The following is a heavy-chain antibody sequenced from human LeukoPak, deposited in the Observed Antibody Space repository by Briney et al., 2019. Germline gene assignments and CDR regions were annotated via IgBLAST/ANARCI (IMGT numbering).Heavy chain of an antibody. CDR3: ARANNWNYALGY. J-gene: IGHJ4*02. CDR2: ISTGNGNT. V-gene: IGHV1-18*01. CDR1: GGTFSSYA. Sequence: ASVKVSCKASGGTFSSYAISWVQQAPGQGLEWMGWISTGNGNTNYGQKFQGRVTMTTDTSTGTAYMELRSLRSDDTAMYYCARANNWNYALGYWGQGTLVTVSS. D-gene: IGHD1-7*01.